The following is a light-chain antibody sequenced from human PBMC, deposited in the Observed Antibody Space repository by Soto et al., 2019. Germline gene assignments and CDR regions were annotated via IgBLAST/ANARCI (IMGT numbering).Light chain of an antibody. CDR1: QSVSSSY. J-gene: IGKJ1*01. CDR3: QQYGSSLRT. V-gene: IGKV3-20*01. CDR2: GAS. Sequence: EIVLTQSPGTLSLPPGERATLSCRASQSVSSSYLAWYQQKPGQAPRLLIYGASSRATSIPDRFSGSGSGTDFTLTISRLEPEDFAVYYCQQYGSSLRTFGQGTKVEIK.